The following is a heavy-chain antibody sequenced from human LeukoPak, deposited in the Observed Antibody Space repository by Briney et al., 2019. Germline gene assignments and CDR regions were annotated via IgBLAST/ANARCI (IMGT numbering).Heavy chain of an antibody. V-gene: IGHV1-69*13. CDR2: IIPIFGTA. CDR3: ARLYYYGSGSYYPDY. CDR1: GGTFSSYA. Sequence: SVKVSCKASGGTFSSYAISWVRQAPGQGLEWMGGIIPIFGTANYAQKFQGRVTITADESTSTAYMELSSLRSEDTAVYYCARLYYYGSGSYYPDYWGQGTLVTVSS. D-gene: IGHD3-10*01. J-gene: IGHJ4*02.